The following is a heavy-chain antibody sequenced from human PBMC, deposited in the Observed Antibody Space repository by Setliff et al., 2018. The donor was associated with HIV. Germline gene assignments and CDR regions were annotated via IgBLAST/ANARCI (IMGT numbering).Heavy chain of an antibody. D-gene: IGHD3-9*01. Sequence: PSETLSLTCTVSGGSINNYFWSWIRQSPGRGLEWIGYIYYSGETNYNPSLKSRVTFSVDTSKNQFSLKLTSVTAADTAVYYCARDQPQDYDSLTGYYTGRYFDYWGRGTLVTVSS. CDR1: GGSINNYF. V-gene: IGHV4-59*12. J-gene: IGHJ4*02. CDR2: IYYSGET. CDR3: ARDQPQDYDSLTGYYTGRYFDY.